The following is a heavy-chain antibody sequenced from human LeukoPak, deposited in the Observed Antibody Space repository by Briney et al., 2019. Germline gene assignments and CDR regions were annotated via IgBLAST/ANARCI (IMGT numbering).Heavy chain of an antibody. V-gene: IGHV1-69*13. CDR1: GGTFSSYA. D-gene: IGHD2-2*01. CDR3: ARVVSPDYYYYGMDV. J-gene: IGHJ6*02. Sequence: ASVKVSCTASGGTFSSYAISWVRQAPGQGLEWMGGIIPIFGTANYAQKFQGRVTITADESTSTAYMELSSLRSEDTAVYYCARVVSPDYYYYGMDVWGQGTTVTVSS. CDR2: IIPIFGTA.